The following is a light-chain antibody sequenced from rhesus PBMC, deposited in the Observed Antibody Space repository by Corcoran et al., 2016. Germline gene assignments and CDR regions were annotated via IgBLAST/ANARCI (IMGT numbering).Light chain of an antibody. V-gene: IGKV2-104*02. Sequence: DIVMTQTPLSLPVTPGEPASISCRSSQRLLDSEDGNTYLDWDLQKPGQSPQLLIYEVSNRASGVPDRFSGRGSDTDFTLKMNRVEAEDFGVYYFMQGIEFPFTFGPGTKLDIE. CDR1: QRLLDSEDGNTY. CDR2: EVS. CDR3: MQGIEFPFT. J-gene: IGKJ3*01.